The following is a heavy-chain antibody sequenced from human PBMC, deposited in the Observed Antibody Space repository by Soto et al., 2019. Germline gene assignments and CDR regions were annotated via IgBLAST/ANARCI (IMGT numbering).Heavy chain of an antibody. Sequence: EVQLVESGGGLVQPGGSLRLSCAASGFTLSSYNMNWVRQAPGKGLEWVSYISGSSDTINYADSVKGRFTISRENAKIALYLQTASLRAEDTAVYYCAREHGGSHGCVGRYYYFGAAGWGQGAPVTVS. CDR1: GFTLSSYN. CDR2: ISGSSDTI. CDR3: AREHGGSHGCVGRYYYFGAAG. J-gene: IGHJ6*02. V-gene: IGHV3-48*01. D-gene: IGHD2-15*01.